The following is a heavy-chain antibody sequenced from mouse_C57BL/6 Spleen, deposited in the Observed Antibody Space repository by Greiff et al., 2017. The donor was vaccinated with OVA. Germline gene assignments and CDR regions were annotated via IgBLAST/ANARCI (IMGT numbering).Heavy chain of an antibody. V-gene: IGHV3-6*01. Sequence: VQLQQSGPGLVKPSQSLSLTCSVTGYSITSGYYWNWVRQFPGNKLEWMGYISYDGSNNYNPSLKNRISITRDTSKNQFFLKLNSVTTEDTATYYCARDRILDVWGTGTTVTVSS. CDR3: ARDRILDV. CDR1: GYSITSGYY. J-gene: IGHJ1*03. CDR2: ISYDGSN.